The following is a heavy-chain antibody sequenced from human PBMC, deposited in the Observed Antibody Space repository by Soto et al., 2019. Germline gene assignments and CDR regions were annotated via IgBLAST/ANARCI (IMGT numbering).Heavy chain of an antibody. V-gene: IGHV1-69*01. CDR1: GVTFSNAA. D-gene: IGHD2-2*02. Sequence: VQVVQSEAEAKKPGSSVKLSCAVSGVTFSNAAFSWVRQAPGQGLEWMGGIIPIFGGAKYAQKFQGRVEITADELTDILYMEVTSLTIDDTAVYFGARDGQYRHQAIITEYFGMDVWGQGTTVTVS. CDR3: ARDGQYRHQAIITEYFGMDV. CDR2: IIPIFGGA. J-gene: IGHJ6*02.